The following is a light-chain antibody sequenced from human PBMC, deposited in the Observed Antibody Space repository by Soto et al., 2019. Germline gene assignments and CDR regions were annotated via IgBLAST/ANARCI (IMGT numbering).Light chain of an antibody. CDR3: QQSYNTPYT. J-gene: IGKJ2*01. CDR2: GAS. CDR1: QSISAY. Sequence: DIQMTQSPSSLSTSVGDRVTITCRASQSISAYLNWYQQKPGKAPKLLIYGASSLQGGVPSRFSGSGSGTDFTLTISSLQPEDFATYYCQQSYNTPYTFGQGTKLEIK. V-gene: IGKV1-39*01.